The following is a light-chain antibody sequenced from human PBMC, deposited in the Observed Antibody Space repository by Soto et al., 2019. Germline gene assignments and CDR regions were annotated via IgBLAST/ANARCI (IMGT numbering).Light chain of an antibody. Sequence: EIVLTQSPGTLSLSPGERATLSCRASYTISNNYVAWYQQKPGQAPRLLIFGAFRRATGIPDRFSGGGSGTQFTLTVSRLEPEEFAVYFCQQYGDSPQTFGQGTKVDIK. CDR3: QQYGDSPQT. V-gene: IGKV3-20*01. CDR1: YTISNNY. CDR2: GAF. J-gene: IGKJ1*01.